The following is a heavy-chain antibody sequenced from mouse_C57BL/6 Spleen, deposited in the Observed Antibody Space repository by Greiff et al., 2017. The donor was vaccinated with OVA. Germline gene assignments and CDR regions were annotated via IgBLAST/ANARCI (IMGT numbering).Heavy chain of an antibody. CDR2: IDPNSGGT. CDR3: ATVYYGSSYWYFDV. Sequence: QVQLKQPGAELVKPGASVKLSCKASGYTFTSYWMHWVKQRPGRGLEWIGRIDPNSGGTKYNEKFKSKATLTVDKPSSTAYMQLSSLTSEDSAVYYCATVYYGSSYWYFDVWGTGTTVTVSS. D-gene: IGHD1-1*01. V-gene: IGHV1-72*01. CDR1: GYTFTSYW. J-gene: IGHJ1*03.